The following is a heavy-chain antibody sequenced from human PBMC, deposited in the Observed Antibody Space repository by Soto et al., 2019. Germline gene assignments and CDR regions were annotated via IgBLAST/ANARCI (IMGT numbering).Heavy chain of an antibody. CDR2: INAGNGNT. V-gene: IGHV1-3*01. J-gene: IGHJ4*02. CDR3: ARPRGYSGYDWALDY. CDR1: GYTFTSYA. Sequence: ASVKVSCKASGYTFTSYAMHWVRQAPGQRLEWMGWINAGNGNTKYSQKFQGRVTITRDTSASTAYMELSSLRSEDTAVYYCARPRGYSGYDWALDYWGQGTLVTVS. D-gene: IGHD5-12*01.